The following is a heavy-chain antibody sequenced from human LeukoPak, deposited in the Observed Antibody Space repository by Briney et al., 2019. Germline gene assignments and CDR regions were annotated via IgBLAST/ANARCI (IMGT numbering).Heavy chain of an antibody. CDR1: GGSFSGYS. CDR3: AREKYDYVWGSYRYRYFDY. Sequence: SETLSLTCAVYGGSFSGYSWSWIRQPPGKGLEWIGYIYYSGSTYYNPSLKSRVTISVDTSKNQFSLKLSSVTAADTAVYYCAREKYDYVWGSYRYRYFDYWGQGTLVTVSS. D-gene: IGHD3-16*02. J-gene: IGHJ4*02. CDR2: IYYSGST. V-gene: IGHV4-30-4*07.